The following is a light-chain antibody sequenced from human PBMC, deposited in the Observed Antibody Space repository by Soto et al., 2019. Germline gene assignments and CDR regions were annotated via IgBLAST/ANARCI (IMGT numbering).Light chain of an antibody. CDR2: DAS. CDR3: QQRSSWPLA. J-gene: IGKJ4*01. CDR1: QSVSSN. V-gene: IGKV3-11*01. Sequence: EIVLTQSPGTLSLSPGERATLSCRASQSVSSNFAWYQQKPGQAPRLLIYDASNKVTGIPARFSGSGSGTDFTLTISSLEPEDFAVYYCQQRSSWPLAFGGGTKVEIK.